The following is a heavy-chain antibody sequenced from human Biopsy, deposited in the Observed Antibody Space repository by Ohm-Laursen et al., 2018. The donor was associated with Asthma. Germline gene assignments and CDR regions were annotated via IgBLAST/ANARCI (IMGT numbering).Heavy chain of an antibody. CDR2: IYSGGTS. CDR1: GFTFSTYG. V-gene: IGHV3-53*01. J-gene: IGHJ4*02. Sequence: SLRLSCAASGFTFSTYGMHWARQAPGKGLEWVSVIYSGGTSDTADSVRGRFTISRDFYKNTLYLQMDSLRAEDTAVYYCARGDSSGWSHYYFDYWGQGTLVTVSS. CDR3: ARGDSSGWSHYYFDY. D-gene: IGHD6-19*01.